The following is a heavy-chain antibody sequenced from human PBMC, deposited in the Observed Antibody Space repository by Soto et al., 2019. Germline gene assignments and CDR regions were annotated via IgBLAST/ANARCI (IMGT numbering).Heavy chain of an antibody. D-gene: IGHD3-10*01. Sequence: AGGSLRLSCAASGFTFSSYAMHWVRQAPGKGLEWVAVISYDGSNKYYADSVKGRFSISRDSSKNTLYLQMNRLRPDDTAVCYCQRHPVLGARDPGG. CDR3: QRHPVLGARDP. J-gene: IGHJ5*02. CDR1: GFTFSSYA. V-gene: IGHV3-30-3*01. CDR2: ISYDGSNK.